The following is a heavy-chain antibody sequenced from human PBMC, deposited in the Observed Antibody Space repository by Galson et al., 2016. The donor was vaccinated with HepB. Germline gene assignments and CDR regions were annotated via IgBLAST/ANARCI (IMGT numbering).Heavy chain of an antibody. D-gene: IGHD3-10*01. J-gene: IGHJ4*02. CDR3: AKEGPNYYGSGSYSQLEF. CDR1: GFTFISSG. CDR2: ISYDGSNA. V-gene: IGHV3-30*18. Sequence: SLRLSCATAGFTFISSGMHWVRQAPGKGLEWATFISYDGSNAYYADSVKGRFTVTRDNSKNTLYLQMNSLRPEDAAVYYCAKEGPNYYGSGSYSQLEFWGQGTLVTVSS.